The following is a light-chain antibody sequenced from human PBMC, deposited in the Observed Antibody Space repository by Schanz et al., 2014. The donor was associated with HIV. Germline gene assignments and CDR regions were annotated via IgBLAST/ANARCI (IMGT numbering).Light chain of an antibody. V-gene: IGKV3-15*01. Sequence: EIVLTQSPATLSVSLGERAALSCWASQDIGNNLAWYQQRPGQAPRLLIYGASTRASGIPARFSGSGSGTEFTLTISSLQSEDFAVYYCQQYDNWPPLTFGGGTKVEIK. CDR1: QDIGNN. CDR3: QQYDNWPPLT. CDR2: GAS. J-gene: IGKJ4*01.